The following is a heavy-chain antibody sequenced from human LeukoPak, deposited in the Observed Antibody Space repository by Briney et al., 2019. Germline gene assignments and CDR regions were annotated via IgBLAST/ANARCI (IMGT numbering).Heavy chain of an antibody. D-gene: IGHD6-19*01. J-gene: IGHJ4*02. CDR2: IIPIFGTA. CDR1: GGTFSSYA. Sequence: ASVKVSCKASGGTFSSYAISWVRQAPGQGLEWMGGIIPIFGTANYAQKFQGRVTITADKSTSTAYMELSSLRSEDTAVYYCARDLSSGWCGESRSYFDYWGQGTLVTVSS. V-gene: IGHV1-69*06. CDR3: ARDLSSGWCGESRSYFDY.